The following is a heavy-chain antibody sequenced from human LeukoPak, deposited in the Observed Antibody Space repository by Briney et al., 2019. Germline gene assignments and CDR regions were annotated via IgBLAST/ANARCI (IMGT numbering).Heavy chain of an antibody. CDR2: IIPILGIA. D-gene: IGHD3-3*01. J-gene: IGHJ6*03. CDR3: ASTISDYDFWSGYYSLYYYYYMDV. CDR1: GGTFSSYT. Sequence: SVKVSCKASGGTFSSYTISWVRQAPGQGLEWMGRIIPILGIANYAQKFQGRVTITADKSTSTACMELSSLRSEDTAVYYCASTISDYDFWSGYYSLYYYYYMDVWGKGTTVTVSS. V-gene: IGHV1-69*02.